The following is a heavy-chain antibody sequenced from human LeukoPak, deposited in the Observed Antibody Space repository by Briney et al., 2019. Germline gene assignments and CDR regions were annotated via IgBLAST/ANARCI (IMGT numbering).Heavy chain of an antibody. Sequence: GGSLRLSCAASGFTFSSYGMSWVRQAPGKGLVWVSRINSDGSSTSYADSVKGRFTISRDNAKNSLYLELSGLRPEDTAMYFCAKAIAAVAGYDAFDIWGQGTMVTVSS. CDR3: AKAIAAVAGYDAFDI. J-gene: IGHJ3*02. CDR1: GFTFSSYG. V-gene: IGHV3-74*01. D-gene: IGHD6-19*01. CDR2: INSDGSST.